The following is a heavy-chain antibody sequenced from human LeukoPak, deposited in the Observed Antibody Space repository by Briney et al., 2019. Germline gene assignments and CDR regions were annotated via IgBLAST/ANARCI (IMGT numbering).Heavy chain of an antibody. D-gene: IGHD3-3*01. Sequence: GASVKVSCKASGYTFTSYDINWVRQATGQGPEWVGWMNPNSGNTGYAQKFQGRLTITRNTSISTAYMELSSLTSEDTAVYYCARALRYLEWLPPDGFDIWGQGTMVTVSS. J-gene: IGHJ3*02. CDR2: MNPNSGNT. V-gene: IGHV1-8*01. CDR3: ARALRYLEWLPPDGFDI. CDR1: GYTFTSYD.